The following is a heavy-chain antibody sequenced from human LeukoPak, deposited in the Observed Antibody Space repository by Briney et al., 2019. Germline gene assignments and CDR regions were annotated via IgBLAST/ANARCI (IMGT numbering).Heavy chain of an antibody. J-gene: IGHJ6*02. D-gene: IGHD2/OR15-2a*01. Sequence: GGSLRLSCAASGFTFSRYWMHWLRQAPRKGLVWVSRNSTDGSTTTYADSVKGRFTISRDNGKNTLYLQMNSLIAEDTAVYYCASYLTSIPSGMDVWGQGTTVTVSS. V-gene: IGHV3-74*01. CDR1: GFTFSRYW. CDR2: NSTDGSTT. CDR3: ASYLTSIPSGMDV.